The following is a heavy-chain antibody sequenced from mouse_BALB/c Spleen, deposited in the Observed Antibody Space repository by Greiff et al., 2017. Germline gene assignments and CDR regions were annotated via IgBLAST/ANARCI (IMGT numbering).Heavy chain of an antibody. Sequence: VQLQQSGPGLVKPSQSLSLTCTVTGYSITSDYAWNWIRQFPGNKLEWMGYISYSGSTSYNPSLKSRISITRDTSKNQFFLQLNSVTTEDTATYYCAREPYSYYFDYWGQGTTLTVSS. CDR2: ISYSGST. V-gene: IGHV3-2*02. D-gene: IGHD2-10*01. J-gene: IGHJ2*01. CDR1: GYSITSDYA. CDR3: AREPYSYYFDY.